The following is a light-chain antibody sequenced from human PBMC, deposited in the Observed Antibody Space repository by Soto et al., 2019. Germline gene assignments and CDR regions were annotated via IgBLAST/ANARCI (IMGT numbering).Light chain of an antibody. CDR1: QSVSSY. Sequence: EIVMTQSPATLSVSPVEIATLSFIAIQSVSSYLAWYQPTPGQAPRLLIYDVSNRATGIPARFSGSGSGTDFTLTISSLEPEDFAVYYCQQRNYWQVNCGQGTRREIK. CDR3: QQRNYWQVN. CDR2: DVS. J-gene: IGKJ5*01. V-gene: IGKV3-11*01.